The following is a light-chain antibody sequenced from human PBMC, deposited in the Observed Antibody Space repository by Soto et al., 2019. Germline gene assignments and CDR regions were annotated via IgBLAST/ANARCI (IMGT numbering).Light chain of an antibody. CDR2: GAS. Sequence: EIVLTQSPGTLSLSPGERATLACRASQIVSSNSLAWYQQKPGQAPRLLIFGASSRATGIPDRFRVGGSGTDFTLTITRLEPEDFAGYCCQQYASSPWTFGQGTKVVIK. V-gene: IGKV3-20*01. CDR1: QIVSSNS. CDR3: QQYASSPWT. J-gene: IGKJ1*01.